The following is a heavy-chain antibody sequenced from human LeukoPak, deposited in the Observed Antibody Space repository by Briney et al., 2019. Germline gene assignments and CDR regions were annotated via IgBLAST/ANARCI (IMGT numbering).Heavy chain of an antibody. Sequence: GGSLRLSCAASGFTFSGYWMHWLRQTPGKGLVWVSRINSDGSSTICADSVKGRFTISRDNAKNTLYLQMNSLRAEDTAVYYCAKNRLLWFGEDYFDYWGQGTLVTVSS. V-gene: IGHV3-74*01. D-gene: IGHD3-10*01. CDR2: INSDGSST. CDR1: GFTFSGYW. J-gene: IGHJ4*02. CDR3: AKNRLLWFGEDYFDY.